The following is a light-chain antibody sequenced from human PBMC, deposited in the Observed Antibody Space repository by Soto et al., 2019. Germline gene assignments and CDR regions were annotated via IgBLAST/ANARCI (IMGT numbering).Light chain of an antibody. CDR1: SSNIGAGYH. CDR3: PSYDSSLSGLV. J-gene: IGLJ2*01. CDR2: VNS. Sequence: QSVLTQPPSVSGAPGQRVTISCTGSSSNIGAGYHVHWYQQLPGTAPKLLIYVNSNRPSGVPDRFSGSKSGTSASLAITGLQAEDEADYYCPSYDSSLSGLVFGGGTKPPVL. V-gene: IGLV1-40*01.